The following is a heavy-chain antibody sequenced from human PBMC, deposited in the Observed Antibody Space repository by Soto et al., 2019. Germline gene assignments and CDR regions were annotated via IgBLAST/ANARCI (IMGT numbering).Heavy chain of an antibody. V-gene: IGHV3-23*01. CDR3: ARSDFMYSSSSEDYYYGMDV. D-gene: IGHD6-6*01. Sequence: GGSLRLSCAASGFPFSSHPMSWVRQAPGKGLEWVSSISASVVSTYYADSVKGRFTTSRDNSRDTLYLQMNSLRVEDTAVYYCARSDFMYSSSSEDYYYGMDVWGQGTTVTVSS. J-gene: IGHJ6*02. CDR1: GFPFSSHP. CDR2: ISASVVST.